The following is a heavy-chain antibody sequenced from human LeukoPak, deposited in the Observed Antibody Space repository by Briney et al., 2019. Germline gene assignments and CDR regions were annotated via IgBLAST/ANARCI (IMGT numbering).Heavy chain of an antibody. Sequence: PGRSLRLSCAASGFTFSSYSMNWVRQAPGKGLEWVSSISSSSSYIYYADSVKGRFTISRDNAKNSLYLQMNSLRAEDTAVYYCARAFSSSWPFDYWGQGTLVTVSS. J-gene: IGHJ4*02. CDR3: ARAFSSSWPFDY. CDR2: ISSSSSYI. D-gene: IGHD6-13*01. V-gene: IGHV3-21*01. CDR1: GFTFSSYS.